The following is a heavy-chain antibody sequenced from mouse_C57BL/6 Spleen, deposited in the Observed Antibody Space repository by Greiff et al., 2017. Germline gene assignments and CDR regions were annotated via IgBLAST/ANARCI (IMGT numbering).Heavy chain of an antibody. CDR3: ARSPSTRYFDV. V-gene: IGHV1-66*01. J-gene: IGHJ1*03. D-gene: IGHD4-1*02. CDR1: GYSFTSYY. Sequence: QVQLQQSGPELVKPGASVKISCKASGYSFTSYYIHWVKQRPGQGLEWIGWIYPGSGNTKYNEKFKGKATLTADTSSSTAYMQLSSLTSDDSAVYYCARSPSTRYFDVWGTGTTVTVSS. CDR2: IYPGSGNT.